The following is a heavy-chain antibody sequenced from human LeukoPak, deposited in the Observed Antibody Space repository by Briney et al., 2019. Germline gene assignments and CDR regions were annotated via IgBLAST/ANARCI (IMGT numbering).Heavy chain of an antibody. D-gene: IGHD2-2*02. Sequence: ASVKVSCKASGYTFTGCYMHWVRQAPGQGLEYMAWIGPNSASTNYAQNFQGRVTMTRDTSISTAYMELTSLRSDDTAVYYCARALGPLRYPFDYWGQGTLVTVSS. V-gene: IGHV1-2*02. CDR1: GYTFTGCY. CDR2: IGPNSAST. J-gene: IGHJ4*02. CDR3: ARALGPLRYPFDY.